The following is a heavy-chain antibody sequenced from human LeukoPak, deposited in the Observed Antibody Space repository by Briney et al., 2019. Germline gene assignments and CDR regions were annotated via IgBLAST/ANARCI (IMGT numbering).Heavy chain of an antibody. Sequence: SETLSLTCTVSGGSTSSYYWSWIRQPPGKGLEWVGYIYYSGSTNYNPSLKSRVTISVDTSKNQFSLKLSSVTAADTAVYYCARVNCSGGSCYSYYYYYYTDVWGKGTTVTVSS. J-gene: IGHJ6*03. CDR2: IYYSGST. D-gene: IGHD2-15*01. CDR1: GGSTSSYY. CDR3: ARVNCSGGSCYSYYYYYYTDV. V-gene: IGHV4-59*01.